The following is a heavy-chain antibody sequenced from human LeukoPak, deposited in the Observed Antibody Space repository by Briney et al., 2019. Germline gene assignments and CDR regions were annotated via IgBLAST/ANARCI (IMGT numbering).Heavy chain of an antibody. CDR2: INPNSGGT. CDR1: GYTFTGYY. Sequence: GASVKVSCKXSGYTFTGYYMHWVRQAPGQGLEWMGRINPNSGGTDYAQNFQGRVTMTRDTSISTAYMELSRLRSDDTAVYYCARGYCSGGTCYLVENWLDPWGQGTLVTVSS. D-gene: IGHD2-15*01. V-gene: IGHV1-2*06. CDR3: ARGYCSGGTCYLVENWLDP. J-gene: IGHJ5*02.